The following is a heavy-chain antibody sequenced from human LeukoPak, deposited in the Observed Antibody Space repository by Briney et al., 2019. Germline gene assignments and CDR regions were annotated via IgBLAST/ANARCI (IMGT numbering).Heavy chain of an antibody. J-gene: IGHJ6*03. D-gene: IGHD3-10*01. CDR3: ARDQAPMVRGVTLYYYYYMDV. V-gene: IGHV3-30*04. CDR2: ISYDGSNK. Sequence: GRSLRLSCAASGFTFSSYAMHWVRQAPGKGLEWVAVISYDGSNKYYADSVKGRFTISRDNSKNTLYLQMNSLRAEDTAVYYCARDQAPMVRGVTLYYYYYMDVWGKGTTVTVSS. CDR1: GFTFSSYA.